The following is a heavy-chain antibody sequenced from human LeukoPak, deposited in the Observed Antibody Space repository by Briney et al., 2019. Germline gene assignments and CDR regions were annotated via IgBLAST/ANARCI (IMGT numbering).Heavy chain of an antibody. V-gene: IGHV4-59*01. CDR1: GYSISSGYF. Sequence: SETLSLTCTVSGYSISSGYFWGWIRQPPGKGLEWIGYIYYSGSTNYNPSLKSRVTISLDTSKNQFSLKLSSVTAADTAMYYCARVSRGNSVGGDYWGQGTLVTVSS. D-gene: IGHD4-23*01. CDR2: IYYSGST. J-gene: IGHJ4*02. CDR3: ARVSRGNSVGGDY.